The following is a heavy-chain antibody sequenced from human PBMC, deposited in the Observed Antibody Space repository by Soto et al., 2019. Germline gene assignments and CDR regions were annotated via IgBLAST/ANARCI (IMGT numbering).Heavy chain of an antibody. CDR2: IYYSGST. CDR3: AGQEGYCISTSCYHGPGGDDY. J-gene: IGHJ4*02. Sequence: PSETLSLTCTVSGGSISSGDYYWSWIRQPPGKGLEWIGYIYYSGSTYYNPSLKSRVTISVDTSKNQFSLKLSSVTAADTAVYYCAGQEGYCISTSCYHGPGGDDYWGQGTLVTVSS. CDR1: GGSISSGDYY. V-gene: IGHV4-30-4*01. D-gene: IGHD2-2*01.